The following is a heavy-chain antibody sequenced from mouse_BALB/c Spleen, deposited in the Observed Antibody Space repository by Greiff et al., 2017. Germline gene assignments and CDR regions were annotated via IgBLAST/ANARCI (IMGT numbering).Heavy chain of an antibody. J-gene: IGHJ4*01. Sequence: DVMLVESGGGLVKPGGSLKLSCAASGFTFSSYAMSWVRQTPEKRLEWVASISSGGSTYYPDSVKGRFTISRDNARNILYLQMSSLRSEDTAMYYCASHSHYYAMDYWGQGTSVTVSA. CDR3: ASHSHYYAMDY. D-gene: IGHD6-1*01. CDR1: GFTFSSYA. V-gene: IGHV5-6-5*01. CDR2: ISSGGST.